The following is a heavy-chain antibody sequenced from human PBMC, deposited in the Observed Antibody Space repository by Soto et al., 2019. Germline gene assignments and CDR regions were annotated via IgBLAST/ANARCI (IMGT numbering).Heavy chain of an antibody. D-gene: IGHD2-2*01. CDR2: ISGSGGST. CDR3: AKGDQLLPYYFDY. CDR1: GFTFSGYA. J-gene: IGHJ4*02. Sequence: PGGSLRLSCAASGFTFSGYAMSWVRQAPGKGLEWVSAISGSGGSTYYADSVKGRFTISRDNSKNTLYLQMNSLRAEDTAVYYCAKGDQLLPYYFDYWGQGTLVTVSS. V-gene: IGHV3-23*01.